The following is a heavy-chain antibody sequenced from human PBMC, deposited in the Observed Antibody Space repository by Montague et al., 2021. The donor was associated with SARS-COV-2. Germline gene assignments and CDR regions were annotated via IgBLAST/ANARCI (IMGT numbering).Heavy chain of an antibody. Sequence: SLRLSCAASGFTFSSYGMHWVRQAPGKGLEWVAVIWYDGSNKYYADSVKGRFTISRDNSKNTLYLQMNSLRAEDTAVYYCARVVSHYYGMDVWDQGTTVTVSS. V-gene: IGHV3-33*01. J-gene: IGHJ6*02. CDR1: GFTFSSYG. CDR3: ARVVSHYYGMDV. CDR2: IWYDGSNK.